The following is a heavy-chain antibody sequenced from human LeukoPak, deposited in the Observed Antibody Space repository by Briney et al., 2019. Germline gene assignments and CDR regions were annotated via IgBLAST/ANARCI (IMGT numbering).Heavy chain of an antibody. Sequence: ASVKVSCKASGYTFTGYYMHWVRQDPGQGLEWMGWINPNSGGTNYAQKFQGRVTMTRDTSISTAYMELSRLRSDDTAVYYCARGVGATGNWFDPWGQGTLVTVSS. CDR3: ARGVGATGNWFDP. J-gene: IGHJ5*02. D-gene: IGHD1-26*01. CDR1: GYTFTGYY. CDR2: INPNSGGT. V-gene: IGHV1-2*02.